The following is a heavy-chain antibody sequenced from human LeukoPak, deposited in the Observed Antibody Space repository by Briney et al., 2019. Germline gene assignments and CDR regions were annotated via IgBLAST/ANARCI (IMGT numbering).Heavy chain of an antibody. J-gene: IGHJ4*02. CDR2: IYPGDSDT. CDR1: GYTFSSYW. Sequence: PGESLKISCKGSGYTFSSYWIGWVRQMPGKGLEWMGIIYPGDSDTRYSPSLQGQVTISVDTSIGTAYLQWSSLKASDTAIYYCARQNDFRLDYWGQGTLVTVSS. CDR3: ARQNDFRLDY. D-gene: IGHD3-3*01. V-gene: IGHV5-51*01.